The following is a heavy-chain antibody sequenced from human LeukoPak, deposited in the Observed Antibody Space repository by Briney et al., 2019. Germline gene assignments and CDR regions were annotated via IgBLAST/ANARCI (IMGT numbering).Heavy chain of an antibody. D-gene: IGHD5-18*01. CDR3: ARDRLARIQLSDFQH. CDR2: ISYDGSNK. J-gene: IGHJ1*01. Sequence: GGSLRLSCAASGFTFSSYSMNWVRQAPGKGLEWVAVISYDGSNKYYADSVKGRFTISRDNSKNTLYLQMNSLRAEDTAVYYCARDRLARIQLSDFQHWGQGTLVTVSS. V-gene: IGHV3-30*03. CDR1: GFTFSSYS.